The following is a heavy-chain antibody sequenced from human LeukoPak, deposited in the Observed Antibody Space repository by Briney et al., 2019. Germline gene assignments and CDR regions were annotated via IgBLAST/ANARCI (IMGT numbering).Heavy chain of an antibody. CDR2: FCSCGST. CDR1: GFPVSRNY. D-gene: IGHD3-22*01. Sequence: GGSLRLSCTASGFPVSRNYVSWVREARGRGVVGLSVFCSCGSTYYADSVKGRFTISRDNSQNTLYLQMNKPRAEDTAVYYCASDRGGDSSGYPLHWGQGTLVTVSS. V-gene: IGHV3-66*01. CDR3: ASDRGGDSSGYPLH. J-gene: IGHJ4*02.